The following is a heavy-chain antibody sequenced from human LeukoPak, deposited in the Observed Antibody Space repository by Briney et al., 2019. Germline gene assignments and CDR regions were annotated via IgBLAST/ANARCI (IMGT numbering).Heavy chain of an antibody. CDR3: TTPTDLAY. CDR2: IKGKPDGATI. J-gene: IGHJ4*02. Sequence: KAGGSLRLSCAAAGFNFTNAWMSWVRQAPGKGLEWVGRIKGKPDGATIAYAAPVKGRFTISRDDSRSSLYLQMNSLKTEDTAVYYCTTPTDLAYWGQGALVTVSS. CDR1: GFNFTNAW. V-gene: IGHV3-15*01.